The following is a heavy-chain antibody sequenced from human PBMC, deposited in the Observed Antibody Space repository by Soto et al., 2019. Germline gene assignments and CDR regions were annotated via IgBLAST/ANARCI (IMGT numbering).Heavy chain of an antibody. CDR1: GAALNRGNYY. CDR2: IYVTGAV. J-gene: IGHJ5*01. D-gene: IGHD2-21*01. CDR3: ARLRIATNNYKSFDS. V-gene: IGHV4-31*03. Sequence: SPETLSLTCSVSGAALNRGNYYWSWIRQVPGKGLEGIGHIYVTGAVDYNPSLRDRITISQDTSERQFSLNLRLVTAADTAVYYCARLRIATNNYKSFDSWGQGTLVTVSS.